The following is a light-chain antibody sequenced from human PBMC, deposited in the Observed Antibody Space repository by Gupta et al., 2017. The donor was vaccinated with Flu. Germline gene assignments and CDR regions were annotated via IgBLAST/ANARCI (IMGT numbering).Light chain of an antibody. V-gene: IGLV7-46*01. Sequence: QAVVSPEPSLTVSPGGTVTLPCGSSTGAVTSDHYPFWFQQMPGQAPRTLIFDTNNRHSWTPARFSGSLRGGKAALTLSGAQPEDEADYYCLLTYGGPRVFGGGTKLTVL. CDR1: TGAVTSDHY. J-gene: IGLJ2*01. CDR3: LLTYGGPRV. CDR2: DTN.